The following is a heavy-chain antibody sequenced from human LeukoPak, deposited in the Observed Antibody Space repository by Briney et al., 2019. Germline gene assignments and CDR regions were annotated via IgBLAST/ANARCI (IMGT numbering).Heavy chain of an antibody. D-gene: IGHD6-25*01. CDR2: INPNSGGT. V-gene: IGHV1-2*02. CDR1: GYTFTGYY. Sequence: GASVKVSCKASGYTFTGYYIHWVRQAPGQGLEWMGWINPNSGGTDYAQKFQGRVTMTRDTSITTAYMDLSRLKSDDTAVYYCARGHGPAASFDIWAKGQWSPSLQ. J-gene: IGHJ3*02. CDR3: ARGHGPAASFDI.